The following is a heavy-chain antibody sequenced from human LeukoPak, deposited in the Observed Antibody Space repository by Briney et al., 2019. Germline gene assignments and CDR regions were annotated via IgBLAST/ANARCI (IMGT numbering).Heavy chain of an antibody. CDR3: ARDSIYSRGWFNYFDY. D-gene: IGHD6-19*01. Sequence: SGGSLRLSCAASGFTFSSYSMNWVRQAPGKGLEWVSSISSSSSYIYYADSVKGRFTISRDNAKNSLYLQMNSLRAEDTAVYYCARDSIYSRGWFNYFDYWGQGTLVTVSS. CDR1: GFTFSSYS. CDR2: ISSSSSYI. J-gene: IGHJ4*02. V-gene: IGHV3-21*01.